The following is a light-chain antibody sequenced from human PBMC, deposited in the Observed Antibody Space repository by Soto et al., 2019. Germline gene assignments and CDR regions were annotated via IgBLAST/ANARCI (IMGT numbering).Light chain of an antibody. V-gene: IGLV1-40*01. Sequence: QPVLTQPPSLSGAPGQRVTISCTGSGSNIGAPYDVHWYQPLPGTAPKLLIYGSTNRPSGVPGRFSGSKSGTSASLAITGLQAEDEADYYCPSYDTSLSGYVFGAGAELTGL. CDR3: PSYDTSLSGYV. CDR2: GST. J-gene: IGLJ1*01. CDR1: GSNIGAPYD.